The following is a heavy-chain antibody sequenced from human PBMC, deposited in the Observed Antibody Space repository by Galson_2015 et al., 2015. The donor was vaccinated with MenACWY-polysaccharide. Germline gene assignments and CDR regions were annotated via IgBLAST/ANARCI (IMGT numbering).Heavy chain of an antibody. J-gene: IGHJ6*02. CDR1: GYTFTSYG. CDR2: ISAYNGNT. CDR3: ARSGITMVRGVIISRYGMDV. D-gene: IGHD3-10*01. V-gene: IGHV1-18*01. Sequence: SGAEVKKPGASVKVSCKASGYTFTSYGISWVRQAPGQGLEWMGWISAYNGNTNYAQKLQGRVTMTTDTSTSTAYMELRSLRSEDTAVYYCARSGITMVRGVIISRYGMDVWGQGTTVTVSS.